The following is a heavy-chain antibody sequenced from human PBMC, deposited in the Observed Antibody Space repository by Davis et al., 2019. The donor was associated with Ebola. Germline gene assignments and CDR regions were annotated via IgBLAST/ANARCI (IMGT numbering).Heavy chain of an antibody. CDR2: INSDGSST. CDR3: AGGESGWDASDI. J-gene: IGHJ3*02. V-gene: IGHV3-74*01. Sequence: GESLNISCAASGFTFSSYWMHWVRQAPGRGLVWVSRINSDGSSTSYADSVKGRFTISRDNAKNTLYLQMNSLRAEDTAVYYCAGGESGWDASDIWGRGTMVTVSS. D-gene: IGHD6-19*01. CDR1: GFTFSSYW.